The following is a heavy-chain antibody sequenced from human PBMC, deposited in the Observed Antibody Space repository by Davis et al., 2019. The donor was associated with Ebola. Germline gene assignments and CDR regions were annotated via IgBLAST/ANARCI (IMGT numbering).Heavy chain of an antibody. Sequence: GESPKISCAASGFTFSSNWMHWVRQAPGKGLVWVSRINEDGSTTTYADSVKGRFTISRDNAKNTLHLLMNSLRAEDTAIYYCVRDLGGYYGYWGQGTLVTVSS. CDR3: VRDLGGYYGY. CDR2: INEDGSTT. V-gene: IGHV3-74*01. D-gene: IGHD3-3*01. J-gene: IGHJ4*02. CDR1: GFTFSSNW.